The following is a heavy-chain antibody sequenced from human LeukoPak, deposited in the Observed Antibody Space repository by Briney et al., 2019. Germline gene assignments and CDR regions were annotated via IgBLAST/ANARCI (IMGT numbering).Heavy chain of an antibody. J-gene: IGHJ4*02. CDR2: ISSNGGNT. CDR1: GFIFRDYS. D-gene: IGHD5-12*01. V-gene: IGHV3-64*02. CDR3: ARVGEATAFDY. Sequence: PGGSLRLSCAASGFIFRDYSMHWVRQAPGKGLEYVSAISSNGGNTYHADSVKGRFTISRDNSKNTLYLQMGRLRGEDTVVYYCARVGEATAFDYWGQGTLVTVSS.